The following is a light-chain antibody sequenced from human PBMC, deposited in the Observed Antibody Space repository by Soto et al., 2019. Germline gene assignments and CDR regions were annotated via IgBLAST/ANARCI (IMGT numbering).Light chain of an antibody. CDR1: QSITDW. V-gene: IGKV1-5*01. CDR3: QQDKNG. J-gene: IGKJ3*01. CDR2: DAS. Sequence: DIQMTQSPSTLSASVGDTVTITCRASQSITDWLAWYQQKPGKAPKLLIYDASILQSGVPSRFSGSGYGTEFTLTISSLQPDDFGTYYCQQDKNGLGPGTTVDIK.